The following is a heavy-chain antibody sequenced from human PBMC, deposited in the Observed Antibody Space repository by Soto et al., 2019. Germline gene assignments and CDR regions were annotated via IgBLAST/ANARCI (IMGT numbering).Heavy chain of an antibody. D-gene: IGHD3-16*01. CDR1: GFNVMSYW. Sequence: PGGSLRLSCAVSGFNVMSYWMSWVRQAPGKGLEWVASVKEDVSELYYLHSVRGRFSMTRDSAGNALHLTMNYLSAEDTGVYFCARDIGFDYVNWGQGIRVTVSS. V-gene: IGHV3-7*01. CDR2: VKEDVSEL. CDR3: ARDIGFDYVN. J-gene: IGHJ4*02.